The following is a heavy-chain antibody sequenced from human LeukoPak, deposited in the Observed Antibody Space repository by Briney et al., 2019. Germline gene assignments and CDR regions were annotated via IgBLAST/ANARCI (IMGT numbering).Heavy chain of an antibody. V-gene: IGHV3-53*01. CDR3: ATAVYYYDSSGYYYTPPDY. J-gene: IGHJ4*02. CDR2: IYSGGNT. CDR1: GFTVSSNY. D-gene: IGHD3-22*01. Sequence: GGSLRLSCAASGFTVSSNYMSWVRQAPGKGLEWVSVIYSGGNTYYADSVKGRFTISRDNSKNTLYLQMNSLRAEDTAVYYCATAVYYYDSSGYYYTPPDYWGQGTLVTVSS.